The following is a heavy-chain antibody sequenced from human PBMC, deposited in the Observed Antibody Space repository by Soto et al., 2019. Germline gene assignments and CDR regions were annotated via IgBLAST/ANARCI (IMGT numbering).Heavy chain of an antibody. D-gene: IGHD3-10*01. Sequence: ASVKVSCKASGYTFTGYYMHWVRQAPGQGLEWMGWINPNSGGTNYAQKFQGRVTMTRDTSISTAYMELSRLRSDDTAVYYCARVEVLLWFGEPYNWFDPWGQGTLVTVSS. CDR1: GYTFTGYY. J-gene: IGHJ5*02. CDR3: ARVEVLLWFGEPYNWFDP. CDR2: INPNSGGT. V-gene: IGHV1-2*02.